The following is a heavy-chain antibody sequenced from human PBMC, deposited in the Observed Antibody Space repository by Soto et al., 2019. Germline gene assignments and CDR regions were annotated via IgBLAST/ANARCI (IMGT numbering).Heavy chain of an antibody. Sequence: GASVKVSCKXSGYTFTSYGISWVRQAPGQGLEWMGWISAYNGNTNYAQKLQGRVTMTTDTSTSTAYMELRSLRSDDTAVYYCARDHSSSWYSPPYYFDYWGQGTLVTVSS. D-gene: IGHD6-13*01. CDR3: ARDHSSSWYSPPYYFDY. J-gene: IGHJ4*02. V-gene: IGHV1-18*04. CDR2: ISAYNGNT. CDR1: GYTFTSYG.